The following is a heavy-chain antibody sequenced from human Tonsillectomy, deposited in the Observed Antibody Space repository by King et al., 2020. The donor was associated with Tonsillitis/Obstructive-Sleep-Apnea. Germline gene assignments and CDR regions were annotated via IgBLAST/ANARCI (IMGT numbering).Heavy chain of an antibody. CDR1: GGYISSYY. D-gene: IGHD3-9*01. Sequence: VQLQESGPGLVKPSETLSLTCTVSGGYISSYYWSWIRQPPGKGLEWIGYIYYSGSTNYNPSLKSRVTISVDTSKNQFSLKLSSVTAADTAVYYCATLEDILTGPKYMDVWGKGTTVTVSS. J-gene: IGHJ6*03. CDR3: ATLEDILTGPKYMDV. V-gene: IGHV4-59*08. CDR2: IYYSGST.